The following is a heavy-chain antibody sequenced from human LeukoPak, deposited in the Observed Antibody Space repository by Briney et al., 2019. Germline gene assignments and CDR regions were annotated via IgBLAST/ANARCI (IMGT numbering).Heavy chain of an antibody. J-gene: IGHJ4*02. D-gene: IGHD2-21*01. Sequence: GGSLRLSCAASGFTFRNHYMSWILQAPGKGLEWVSYISSSGSTIYYADSVKGRFTISRDSAKNSLYLQMNSLRAADTAVYYCARGKFHFDYWGQGTLVTVSS. CDR3: ARGKFHFDY. CDR2: ISSSGSTI. CDR1: GFTFRNHY. V-gene: IGHV3-11*01.